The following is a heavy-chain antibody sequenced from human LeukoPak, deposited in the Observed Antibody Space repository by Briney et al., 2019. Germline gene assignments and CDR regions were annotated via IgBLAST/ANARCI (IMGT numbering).Heavy chain of an antibody. J-gene: IGHJ4*02. CDR3: ARQGLGGYDLDY. CDR1: GGSISSGDYY. D-gene: IGHD3-22*01. V-gene: IGHV4-61*08. CDR2: IYYSGST. Sequence: PSETLSLTCTVSGGSISSGDYYWSWIRQPPGKGLEWIGYIYYSGSTNYNPSLKSRVTISVDTSKNQFSLKLSSVAAADTAVYYCARQGLGGYDLDYWGQGTLVTVSS.